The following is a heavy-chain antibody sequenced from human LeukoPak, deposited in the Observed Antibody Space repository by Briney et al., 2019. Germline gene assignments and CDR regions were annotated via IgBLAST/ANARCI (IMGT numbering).Heavy chain of an antibody. CDR2: ISYDGGNK. J-gene: IGHJ6*02. V-gene: IGHV3-30*18. CDR3: AKDSSTSNPYYGMDV. Sequence: GGSLRLSCAAYGFTFSIYGIHWVRQAQGKGLEWVAIISYDGGNKYYADSVKGRFTISRDNSKNTLYLQMSTLRDEDTAVYYCAKDSSTSNPYYGMDVWGQGTPVTVSS. D-gene: IGHD6-6*01. CDR1: GFTFSIYG.